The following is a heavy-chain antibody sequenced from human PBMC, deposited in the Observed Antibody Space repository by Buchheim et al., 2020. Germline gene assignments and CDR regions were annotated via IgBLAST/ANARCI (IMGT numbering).Heavy chain of an antibody. CDR2: IIPSFGSP. CDR3: ARDGTSRRFFYYAMDV. CDR1: GDIFSTYD. V-gene: IGHV1-69*06. J-gene: IGHJ6*02. Sequence: QVQLVQSGAEVKKPGSSVKVSCMTSGDIFSTYDGVSWVRQAPGQGLEWLGGIIPSFGSPSYAQKFHGRVTITADKSKSTVYLKLTSLRSEDTAVYFCARDGTSRRFFYYAMDVWGQGT.